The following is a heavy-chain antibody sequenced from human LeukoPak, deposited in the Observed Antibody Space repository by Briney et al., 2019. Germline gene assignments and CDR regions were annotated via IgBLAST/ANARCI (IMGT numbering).Heavy chain of an antibody. D-gene: IGHD5-18*01. Sequence: GRSLRLSCTAPGFTFGDYAMGWVRQAPGKGLEWVGFIRSKAYGGTTEYAASVKGRFTISRDDSKSIAYLQMNSLKTEDTAVYYCTRDLRYSYGEFDYWGQGTLVTVSS. J-gene: IGHJ4*02. CDR1: GFTFGDYA. V-gene: IGHV3-49*04. CDR3: TRDLRYSYGEFDY. CDR2: IRSKAYGGTT.